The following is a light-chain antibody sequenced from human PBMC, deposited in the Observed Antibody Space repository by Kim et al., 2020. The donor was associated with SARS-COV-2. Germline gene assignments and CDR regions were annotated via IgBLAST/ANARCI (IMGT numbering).Light chain of an antibody. CDR2: YVT. CDR3: SSYSSSFTYV. CDR1: SRYVGNHNS. J-gene: IGLJ1*01. V-gene: IGLV2-14*04. Sequence: GQAINNPCTGTSRYVGNHNSVSWDQQHPGKAPQVLIYYVTKRPSGVSNRFSGSKAGNTASPTISGLQGEDEADYSCSSYSSSFTYVFGTGTQLTVL.